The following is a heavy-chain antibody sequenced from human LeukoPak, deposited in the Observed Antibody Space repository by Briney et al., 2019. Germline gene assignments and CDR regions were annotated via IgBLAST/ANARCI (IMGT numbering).Heavy chain of an antibody. CDR1: GFTFSNAW. Sequence: GGSLRLSCAASGFTFSNAWMSWVRQAPGKGLEWVGRIKRKTDGGTTDYAAPVKGRFTISRDDSKNTLYLQMNSLKTEDTAVYYCTTEGYGDYFDYWGQGTLVTVSS. D-gene: IGHD4-17*01. CDR2: IKRKTDGGTT. CDR3: TTEGYGDYFDY. J-gene: IGHJ4*02. V-gene: IGHV3-15*01.